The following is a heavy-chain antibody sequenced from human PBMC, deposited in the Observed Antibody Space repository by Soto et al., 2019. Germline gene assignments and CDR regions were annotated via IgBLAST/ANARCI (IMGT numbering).Heavy chain of an antibody. D-gene: IGHD4-4*01. J-gene: IGHJ5*02. CDR1: GGTFSTYV. V-gene: IGHV1-69*06. CDR3: ARTDCSNYEVWFAP. CDR2: IIPPSGTP. Sequence: QVQLVQSGAEGRKPGSSVKVSCLASGGTFSTYVISWVRQAPGQGLEWMGAIIPPSGTPNYAKKFKGKVTITADTSTSTAFMELRSLRSDDTAIYYCARTDCSNYEVWFAPWGEGTPVTVSS.